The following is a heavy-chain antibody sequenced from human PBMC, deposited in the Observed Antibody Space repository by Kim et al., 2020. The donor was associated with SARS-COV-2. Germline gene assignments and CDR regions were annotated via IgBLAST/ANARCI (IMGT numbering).Heavy chain of an antibody. CDR3: AKEEYSSSSDDVDY. D-gene: IGHD6-6*01. V-gene: IGHV3-30*02. J-gene: IGHJ4*02. Sequence: DSVKCRFTISRDKSKHTLYLQMNSLRAEDTAVYYCAKEEYSSSSDDVDYWGQGTLVTGSS.